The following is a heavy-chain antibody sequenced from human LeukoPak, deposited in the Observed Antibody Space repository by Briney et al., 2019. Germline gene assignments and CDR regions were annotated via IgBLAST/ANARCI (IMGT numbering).Heavy chain of an antibody. CDR2: INHSGST. CDR3: ARGPAGIHGLHRGWFDP. V-gene: IGHV4-34*01. D-gene: IGHD5-24*01. J-gene: IGHJ5*02. CDR1: GGSFSGYY. Sequence: SETLSLTCAVYGGSFSGYYWSWIRQPPGKGLEWIGEINHSGSTNYNPSLKRRVTISVDTSKNQFSLKLSSVTAADTAVYYCARGPAGIHGLHRGWFDPWGQGTLVTVSS.